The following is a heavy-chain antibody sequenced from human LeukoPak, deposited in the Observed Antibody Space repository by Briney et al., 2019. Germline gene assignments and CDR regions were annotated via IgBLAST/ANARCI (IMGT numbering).Heavy chain of an antibody. CDR1: GFTFSSYS. J-gene: IGHJ4*02. Sequence: PGGSLRLSCAASGFTFSSYSMNWVRQAPGKGLEWVAFIRYDGSNKYYADSVKGRFTISRDNSKNTLYLQMNSLRAEDTAVYYCANPRITIFGVASGGWGQGTLVTVSS. D-gene: IGHD3-3*01. CDR3: ANPRITIFGVASGG. CDR2: IRYDGSNK. V-gene: IGHV3-30*02.